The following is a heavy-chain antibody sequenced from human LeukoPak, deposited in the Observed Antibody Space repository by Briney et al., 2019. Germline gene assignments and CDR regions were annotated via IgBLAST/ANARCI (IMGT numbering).Heavy chain of an antibody. CDR3: AREYTTSIAARGGDAFDI. CDR1: GFTFSSYS. CDR2: ISSSSSYI. J-gene: IGHJ3*02. D-gene: IGHD6-6*01. Sequence: GSLRLSCAASGFTFSSYSMNWVRQAPGKGLEWVSSISSSSSYIYYADSVKGRFTISRDNAKNSLYLQMNSLRAEDTAVYYCAREYTTSIAARGGDAFDIWGQGTMVTVSS. V-gene: IGHV3-21*01.